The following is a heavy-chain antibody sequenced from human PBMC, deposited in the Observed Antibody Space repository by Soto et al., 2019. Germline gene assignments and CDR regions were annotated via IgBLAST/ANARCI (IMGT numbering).Heavy chain of an antibody. CDR3: ARDANYYGSGTSLDC. J-gene: IGHJ4*02. D-gene: IGHD3-10*01. CDR2: IYRSEST. CDR1: GYSISSGYY. Sequence: QVQLHESGPGLVKPSETLSLTCAVSGYSISSGYYWDWIRQPPGKGLEWIGSIYRSESTYYNPSLKSRVTISVDTSKNQLSLKLSSVTAADTAVYYCARDANYYGSGTSLDCWGQGTLVTVSS. V-gene: IGHV4-38-2*02.